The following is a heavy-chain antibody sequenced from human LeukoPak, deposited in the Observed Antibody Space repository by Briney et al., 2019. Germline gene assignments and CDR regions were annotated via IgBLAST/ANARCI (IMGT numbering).Heavy chain of an antibody. V-gene: IGHV1-2*02. CDR1: GYTFTGYY. J-gene: IGHJ6*02. CDR3: ARDAAAGSYSYYGMDV. CDR2: INPNSGGT. D-gene: IGHD6-13*01. Sequence: VASVKVSCKASGYTFTGYYMHWVRQAPGQGLEWMGWINPNSGGTNYAQKFQGRVTMTRDTSISTAYMELSRLRSDDTAVYYCARDAAAGSYSYYGMDVWGQGTTVTVSS.